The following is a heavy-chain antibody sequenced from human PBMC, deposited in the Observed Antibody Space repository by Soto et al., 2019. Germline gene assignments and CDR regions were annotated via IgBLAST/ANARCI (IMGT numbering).Heavy chain of an antibody. CDR1: GGSFSGYY. V-gene: IGHV4-34*01. CDR3: ARGSGSYTVY. D-gene: IGHD1-26*01. CDR2: INHSGST. J-gene: IGHJ4*02. Sequence: SETLSLTCAVYGGSFSGYYWSWIRQPPGKGLEWIGEINHSGSTNYNPSLKSRVTISVDTSKNQFSLKLSSVTAADTAVYYCARGSGSYTVYWGQGTLGTVS.